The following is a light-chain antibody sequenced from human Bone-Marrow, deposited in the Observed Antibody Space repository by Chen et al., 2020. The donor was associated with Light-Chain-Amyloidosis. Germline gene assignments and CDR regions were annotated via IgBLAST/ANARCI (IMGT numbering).Light chain of an antibody. J-gene: IGLJ1*01. Sequence: QSALTQPAPVSGSPGQSITISCTGTSSDVGGDNHVSWYQQHPDKAPKLMIYEVTNRPSWVPDRFAGSKSDNTASLTISGLQTEVDAYYFCSSYTITNTLVFGGGTRVTVL. CDR2: EVT. CDR1: SSDVGGDNH. CDR3: SSYTITNTLV. V-gene: IGLV2-14*01.